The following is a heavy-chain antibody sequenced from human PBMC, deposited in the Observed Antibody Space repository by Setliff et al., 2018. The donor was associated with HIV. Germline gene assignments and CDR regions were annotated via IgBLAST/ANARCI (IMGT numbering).Heavy chain of an antibody. Sequence: ASVKVSCKASGYTFTSYYMHWVRQAPGQWLEWMGVINPTGGSTRNTQKFQGRVAMTRDTSTSTVYMELSSLRTEYTAVYFCARDPAFGAFDIWGQGTMVTVSS. CDR2: INPTGGST. CDR3: ARDPAFGAFDI. V-gene: IGHV1-46*01. D-gene: IGHD3-10*01. CDR1: GYTFTSYY. J-gene: IGHJ3*02.